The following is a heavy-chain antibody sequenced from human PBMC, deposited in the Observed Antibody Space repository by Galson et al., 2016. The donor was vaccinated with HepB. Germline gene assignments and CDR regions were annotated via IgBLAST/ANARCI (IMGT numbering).Heavy chain of an antibody. CDR3: ARDKGTSVWYKDY. CDR1: GFTFSSYG. Sequence: SLRLSCAASGFTFSSYGIHWVRQAPGKGLEWVALISYDGSNKYCADSVKGRITISRDTSKNTVYLQVNSLRGEDTGVYYCARDKGTSVWYKDYWGQGTLVTVSS. D-gene: IGHD1-1*01. J-gene: IGHJ4*02. CDR2: ISYDGSNK. V-gene: IGHV3-30*03.